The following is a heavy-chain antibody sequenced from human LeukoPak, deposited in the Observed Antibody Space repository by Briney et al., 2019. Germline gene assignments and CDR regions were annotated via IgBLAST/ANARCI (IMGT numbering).Heavy chain of an antibody. CDR3: ARSGYKFLVDY. J-gene: IGHJ4*02. Sequence: SETLSPTCTVSGGSISSSGYYWGWIRQPPGKGLEWIASIYYSGSTYYNNPSLKSRVTISVDTSKNQFSLKLSSVTAADTAVYYCARSGYKFLVDYWGQGTLVTVSS. CDR2: IYYSGST. V-gene: IGHV4-39*01. CDR1: GGSISSSGYY. D-gene: IGHD5-18*01.